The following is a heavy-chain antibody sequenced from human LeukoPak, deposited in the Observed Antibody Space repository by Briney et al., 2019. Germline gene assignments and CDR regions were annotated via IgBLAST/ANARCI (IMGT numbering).Heavy chain of an antibody. CDR2: INPNSGGT. J-gene: IGHJ3*02. CDR1: GYTFTGYY. Sequence: ASVKVSCKASGYTFTGYYMHWVRQAPGQGLEWMGWINPNSGGTNYAQKFQGRVTMTRDTSISTAYMELSRLRSDDTAVYYCARVGDIYGPDAFDIWGQGTMVTVSS. D-gene: IGHD3-9*01. CDR3: ARVGDIYGPDAFDI. V-gene: IGHV1-2*02.